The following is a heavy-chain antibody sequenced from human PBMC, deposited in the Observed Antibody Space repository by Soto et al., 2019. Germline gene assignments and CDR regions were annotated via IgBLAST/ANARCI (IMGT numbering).Heavy chain of an antibody. V-gene: IGHV1-18*04. J-gene: IGHJ6*02. CDR1: GYTFTSYG. D-gene: IGHD3-9*01. Sequence: ASVKVSCKASGYTFTSYGISWVRQAPGQGLEWMGWISAYNGNTNYAQKLQGRVTMTTDTSTSTAYMELRSLRSDDTAVYYCASGRGDILTGYYWDYYGMDVWGQGTTVTVSS. CDR2: ISAYNGNT. CDR3: ASGRGDILTGYYWDYYGMDV.